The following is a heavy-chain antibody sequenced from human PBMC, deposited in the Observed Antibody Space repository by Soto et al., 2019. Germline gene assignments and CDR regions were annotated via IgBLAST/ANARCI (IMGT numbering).Heavy chain of an antibody. J-gene: IGHJ5*01. Sequence: QVQLQESGPGLVKPSETLSLTCTVSGGSISSYYWSWIRQPPGKGLEWIGFIFYSGSTSYNPSLESRATLSIDTSEHQFSLNLNSVTAADAAVYYCASMIGAPARSFDSWGQGTLVAVSS. CDR1: GGSISSYY. D-gene: IGHD3-10*02. CDR3: ASMIGAPARSFDS. V-gene: IGHV4-59*01. CDR2: IFYSGST.